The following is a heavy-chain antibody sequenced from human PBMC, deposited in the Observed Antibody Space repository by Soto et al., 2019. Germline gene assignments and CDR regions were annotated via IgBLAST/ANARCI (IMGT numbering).Heavy chain of an antibody. J-gene: IGHJ6*02. Sequence: LRLSCAASGFTFSSYGMHWVRQAPGKGLEWVAVIWYDGSNKYYADSVKGPFTISRDNSKNTLYLQMNSLRAEDTAVYYCARDYAPFWSGYGMDVWGQGTTVTVSS. V-gene: IGHV3-33*08. D-gene: IGHD3-3*01. CDR3: ARDYAPFWSGYGMDV. CDR1: GFTFSSYG. CDR2: IWYDGSNK.